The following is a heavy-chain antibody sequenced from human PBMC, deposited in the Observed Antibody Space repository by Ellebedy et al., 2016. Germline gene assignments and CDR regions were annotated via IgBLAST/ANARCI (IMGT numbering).Heavy chain of an antibody. CDR1: GGSISSTAYY. CDR3: ARGRGSYGSNLDY. D-gene: IGHD5-18*01. J-gene: IGHJ4*02. V-gene: IGHV4-39*01. CDR2: FYYSGST. Sequence: SETLSLXXTVSGGSISSTAYYWGWIRQPPGKGLEWIGNFYYSGSTYYNPSLNSRVTVSVDTSKNQFSLKMTSVTAADTAVYYCARGRGSYGSNLDYWGQGTLVTVSS.